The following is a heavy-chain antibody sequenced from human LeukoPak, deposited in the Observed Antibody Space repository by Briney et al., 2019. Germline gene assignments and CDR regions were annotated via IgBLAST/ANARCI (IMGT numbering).Heavy chain of an antibody. CDR2: ISSSGSAI. CDR3: ARDRDASSGWYGYFDY. Sequence: GGSLRLSCAASGFTFSDYYMSWIRQAPGKGLEWVSYISSSGSAIYYADSVKGRFTISRDNAKNSLYLQMNSLRAEDTAVYYCARDRDASSGWYGYFDYWGQGTLVTVSS. J-gene: IGHJ4*02. D-gene: IGHD6-19*01. CDR1: GFTFSDYY. V-gene: IGHV3-11*01.